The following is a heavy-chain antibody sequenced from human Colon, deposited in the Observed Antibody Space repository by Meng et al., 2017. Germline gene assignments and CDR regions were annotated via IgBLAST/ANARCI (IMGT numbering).Heavy chain of an antibody. J-gene: IGHJ4*02. V-gene: IGHV3-7*01. CDR3: ASLEFGGDDRTFAY. CDR1: GFTFSSYW. Sequence: GESLKISCAASGFTFSSYWMSWVRQAPGKGLEWVANVKQDETEKFYVDSVKGRFTVSIDNAQKVLYLQMNSLRTDDTAVYYCASLEFGGDDRTFAYWGQGALVTVSS. D-gene: IGHD5-12*01. CDR2: VKQDETEK.